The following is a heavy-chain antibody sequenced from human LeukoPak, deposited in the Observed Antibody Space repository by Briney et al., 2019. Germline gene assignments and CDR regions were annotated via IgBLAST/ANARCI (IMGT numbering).Heavy chain of an antibody. Sequence: GGSLRLSCAASGFTFSSYSMNWVRQAPGKGLEWVSSISSSSSYIYYADSVKGRFTISRDNAKNSLYLQMNSLRAEDTAVYYCAGTYSSGLHLDYWGQGTLVTVSS. CDR2: ISSSSSYI. CDR1: GFTFSSYS. J-gene: IGHJ4*02. CDR3: AGTYSSGLHLDY. D-gene: IGHD6-19*01. V-gene: IGHV3-21*01.